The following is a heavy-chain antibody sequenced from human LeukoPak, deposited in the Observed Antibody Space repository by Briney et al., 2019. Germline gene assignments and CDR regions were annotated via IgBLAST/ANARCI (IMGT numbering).Heavy chain of an antibody. Sequence: IPSETLSHTCAVYGGSFSGYYWSWIRQPPGKGLEWIGEINHSGSTNYNPSLKSRVTISVDTSKNQFSPKLSSVTAADTAVYYCARGYCSSTSCPGGGWFDPWGQGTLVTVSS. V-gene: IGHV4-34*01. CDR3: ARGYCSSTSCPGGGWFDP. J-gene: IGHJ5*02. CDR1: GGSFSGYY. D-gene: IGHD2-2*01. CDR2: INHSGST.